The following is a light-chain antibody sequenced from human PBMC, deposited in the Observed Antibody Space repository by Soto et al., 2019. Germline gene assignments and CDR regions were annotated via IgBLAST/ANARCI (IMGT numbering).Light chain of an antibody. J-gene: IGLJ2*01. Sequence: QSALTQPASVSGSPGQSITISCTGTSSDVGSYNLVSWYQQHPGKAPKLMIYEGSKRPSGVSNRFSGTKSGNTASLKISGLQAEDEADYYCCLYAGSSTLVFGGGTKVTV. CDR3: CLYAGSSTLV. V-gene: IGLV2-23*01. CDR1: SSDVGSYNL. CDR2: EGS.